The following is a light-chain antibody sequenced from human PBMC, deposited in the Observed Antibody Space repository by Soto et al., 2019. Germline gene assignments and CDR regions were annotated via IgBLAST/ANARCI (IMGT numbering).Light chain of an antibody. CDR2: DVS. V-gene: IGLV2-14*03. CDR3: SSYTTSNTRQIV. J-gene: IGLJ1*01. CDR1: SSDVGGYNY. Sequence: QSVLTQPASVSGSPGQSITVSCTGTSSDVGGYNYVSWYQLHPGKSPKLMIFDVSNRPSGVSNRFSGSKSGNTASLTISGFQPEDEADYYCSSYTTSNTRQIVFGTGTKVTVL.